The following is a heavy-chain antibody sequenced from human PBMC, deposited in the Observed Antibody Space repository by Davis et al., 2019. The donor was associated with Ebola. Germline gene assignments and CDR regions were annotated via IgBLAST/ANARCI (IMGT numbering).Heavy chain of an antibody. Sequence: PGGSLRLSCAASGFTFSSYGMHWVRQASGKGLEWVAVIWYDGSNKYYADSVKGRFTISRDNSKNTLYLQMNSLRAEDTAVYYCAREYSSGWYYYYYYGMDVWGQGTTVTVSS. CDR3: AREYSSGWYYYYYYGMDV. CDR1: GFTFSSYG. D-gene: IGHD6-19*01. J-gene: IGHJ6*02. CDR2: IWYDGSNK. V-gene: IGHV3-30*19.